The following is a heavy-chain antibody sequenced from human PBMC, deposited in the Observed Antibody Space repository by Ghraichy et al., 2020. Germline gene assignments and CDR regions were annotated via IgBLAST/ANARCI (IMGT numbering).Heavy chain of an antibody. CDR1: GIIFSSYY. J-gene: IGHJ4*02. CDR2: IKHDESEK. V-gene: IGHV3-7*04. Sequence: GEALNISCAASGIIFSSYYMTWVRQVPGKGLEWVANIKHDESEKYYVDSVKGRFTISRDNAKNSLYLQMNSLRPDDTAVYYCARGGYNYGSNPIDYWGQGTLVIVSA. CDR3: ARGGYNYGSNPIDY. D-gene: IGHD5-18*01.